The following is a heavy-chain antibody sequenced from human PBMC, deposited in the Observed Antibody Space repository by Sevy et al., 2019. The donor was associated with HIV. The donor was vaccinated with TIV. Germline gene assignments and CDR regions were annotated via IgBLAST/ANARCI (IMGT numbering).Heavy chain of an antibody. CDR3: ARELWPGDY. Sequence: GGSLRLSCAASGFTFSDYYMCWVRHAPGKGLEWVANINQDGSRKNYVDSVKVRFTISRDNTKNSLFLQMTGLRVDDTAVYYCARELWPGDYWGQGTLVTVSS. D-gene: IGHD2-21*01. CDR1: GFTFSDYY. J-gene: IGHJ4*02. V-gene: IGHV3-7*01. CDR2: INQDGSRK.